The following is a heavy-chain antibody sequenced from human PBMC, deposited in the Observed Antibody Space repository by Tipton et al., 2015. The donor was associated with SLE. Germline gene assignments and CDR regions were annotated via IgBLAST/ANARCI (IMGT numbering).Heavy chain of an antibody. CDR1: GFTFSSYA. CDR2: ISGSGGST. Sequence: SLRLSCAASGFTFSSYAMSWVRQAPGKGLEWVSGISGSGGSTYYADSVKGRFTISRDNSKNTLYLQMNSLRAGDTAVYYCARDPGSITAHFQHWGQGTLVTVSS. CDR3: ARDPGSITAHFQH. V-gene: IGHV3-23*01. J-gene: IGHJ1*01.